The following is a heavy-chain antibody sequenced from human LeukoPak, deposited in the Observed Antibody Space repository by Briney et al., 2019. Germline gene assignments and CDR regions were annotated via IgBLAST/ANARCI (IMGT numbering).Heavy chain of an antibody. D-gene: IGHD2-2*01. J-gene: IGHJ4*02. CDR3: VSFYETY. V-gene: IGHV3-74*01. Sequence: QPGGSLRLCCAASGNYWMHWVRQAPGKGLVWVSHINSDGSWTSYADSVKGRFTISKDNAKNTVYLQMNNLRAEDTAVYYCVSFYETYWGRGTLVTVSS. CDR1: GNYW. CDR2: INSDGSWT.